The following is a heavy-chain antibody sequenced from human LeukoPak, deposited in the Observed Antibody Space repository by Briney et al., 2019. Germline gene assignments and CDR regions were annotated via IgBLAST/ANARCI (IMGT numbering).Heavy chain of an antibody. Sequence: GASVKVSCKASGYIFTSYDINWVRQATGQGLEWMGWMNPNSGNTGYAQKFQGRVTMTRNTSISTAYMELSSLRSEDTAVYYCARGRYPYCSGGSCYSDYWGQGTLVTVSS. J-gene: IGHJ4*02. D-gene: IGHD2-15*01. CDR2: MNPNSGNT. CDR1: GYIFTSYD. V-gene: IGHV1-8*01. CDR3: ARGRYPYCSGGSCYSDY.